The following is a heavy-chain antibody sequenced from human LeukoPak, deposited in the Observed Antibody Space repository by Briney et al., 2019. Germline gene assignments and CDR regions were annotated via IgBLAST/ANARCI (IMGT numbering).Heavy chain of an antibody. CDR2: IVPIFGTA. D-gene: IGHD2-2*01. Sequence: ASVKVSXKASGGTFSSYAISWVRQAPGQGLELMGGIVPIFGTANYAQKFQGRVTITTDESTSTAYMELSSLRSEDTAVYYCARERVVVPAATPTRFDPWGQGTLVTVSS. V-gene: IGHV1-69*05. CDR3: ARERVVVPAATPTRFDP. CDR1: GGTFSSYA. J-gene: IGHJ5*02.